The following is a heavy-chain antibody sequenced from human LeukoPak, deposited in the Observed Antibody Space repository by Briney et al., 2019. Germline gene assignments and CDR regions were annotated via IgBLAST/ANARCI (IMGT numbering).Heavy chain of an antibody. Sequence: PSETLSLTCAVYGGSFSGYYWSWIRQPPGKGLEWIGEINHSGSTNYNPSLRSRVSISVDTSKNQTSLKLSSVSAADTAVYYCARVGYSSSLSPSLRHQNWFDPWGQGTLVTVSS. CDR3: ARVGYSSSLSPSLRHQNWFDP. CDR2: INHSGST. D-gene: IGHD6-6*01. J-gene: IGHJ5*02. V-gene: IGHV4-34*01. CDR1: GGSFSGYY.